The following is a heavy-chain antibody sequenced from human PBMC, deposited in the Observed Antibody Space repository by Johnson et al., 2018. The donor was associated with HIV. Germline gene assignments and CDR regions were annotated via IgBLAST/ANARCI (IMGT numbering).Heavy chain of an antibody. J-gene: IGHJ3*02. CDR1: GFTVSNNY. D-gene: IGHD2-15*01. V-gene: IGHV3-66*01. Sequence: MQLVESGGGLVQPGGSLRLSCAVSGFTVSNNYMKWVRQAPGKGLEWVSIIYSGGRTYHADSVKGRFTLSRYNSKNTLYLQMNSLRAEDTAVYYCTTDDVVPPAFDIWGQGTMVTVSS. CDR2: IYSGGRT. CDR3: TTDDVVPPAFDI.